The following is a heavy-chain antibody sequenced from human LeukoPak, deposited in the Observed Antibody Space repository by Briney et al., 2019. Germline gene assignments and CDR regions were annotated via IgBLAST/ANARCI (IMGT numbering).Heavy chain of an antibody. CDR1: RFTFSHYW. J-gene: IGHJ5*02. CDR2: IKQDGSEQ. V-gene: IGHV3-7*03. D-gene: IGHD3-10*01. CDR3: ARDRVAAPGWFDT. Sequence: GGSLRLSCVVSRFTFSHYWMSWVRQAPGKGLEWVANIKQDGSEQYYVGSVRGRFTISRDNANNSLYLQMNSLRGEDTGVYYCARDRVAAPGWFDTWGQGTLVTVSS.